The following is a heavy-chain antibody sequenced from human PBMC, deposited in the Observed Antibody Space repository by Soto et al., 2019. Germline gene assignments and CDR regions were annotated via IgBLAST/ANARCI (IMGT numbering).Heavy chain of an antibody. Sequence: QVQLVESGGGVVQPGRSLRLSCAASGFTFSSYGMHWVRQAPGKGLEWVAVISYDGSNKYYADSVKGRFTISRDNSKNTLYLQMNSLRAEDTAVYYCAKAPYSGIEPRHFAYWGQGTLVTVSS. V-gene: IGHV3-30*18. J-gene: IGHJ4*02. D-gene: IGHD1-26*01. CDR2: ISYDGSNK. CDR3: AKAPYSGIEPRHFAY. CDR1: GFTFSSYG.